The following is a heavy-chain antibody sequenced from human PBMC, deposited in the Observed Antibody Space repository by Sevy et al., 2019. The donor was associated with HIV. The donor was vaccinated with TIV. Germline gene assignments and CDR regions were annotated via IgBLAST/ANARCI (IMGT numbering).Heavy chain of an antibody. D-gene: IGHD2-2*01. CDR2: IAPSGDST. CDR3: AKRSRSPVAMFAPFDY. CDR1: GFTFNNFA. J-gene: IGHJ4*02. V-gene: IGHV3-23*01. Sequence: GGYLRLSCAASGFTFNNFAMSWVRRAPEKGLEWVSTIAPSGDSTYYADSVKGRFTISRDNSKNTLYLQMNSLRAEDTAVYYCAKRSRSPVAMFAPFDYWGQGTLVTVSS.